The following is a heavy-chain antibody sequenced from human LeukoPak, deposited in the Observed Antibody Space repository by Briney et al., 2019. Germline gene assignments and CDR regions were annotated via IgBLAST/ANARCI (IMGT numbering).Heavy chain of an antibody. V-gene: IGHV3-72*01. CDR2: IRNKADTYTT. CDR3: AREVWSGYYTLYYFDY. Sequence: PGGSLRLSCAASGFTFSDHYMDWVRQAPGKGLEWVGRIRNKADTYTTEYAASVKGRFTISRDDSKNSLYLQINSLKTEDTAVYYCAREVWSGYYTLYYFDYWGQGTLVTVSS. D-gene: IGHD3-3*01. J-gene: IGHJ4*02. CDR1: GFTFSDHY.